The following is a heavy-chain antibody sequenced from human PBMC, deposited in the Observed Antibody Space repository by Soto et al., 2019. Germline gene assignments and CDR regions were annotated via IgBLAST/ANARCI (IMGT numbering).Heavy chain of an antibody. CDR2: ISSSGSTI. CDR1: GFTFSSYE. CDR3: ARARGRGAVAGTVY. Sequence: EVQLVESGGGLVQPGGSLRLSCAASGFTFSSYEMNWVRQAPGKGLEWVSYISSSGSTIYYADSVKGRFTISRDNAKNSLYLQMNSLRAEDTAVYYCARARGRGAVAGTVYWGQGTLVTVSS. D-gene: IGHD6-19*01. V-gene: IGHV3-48*03. J-gene: IGHJ4*02.